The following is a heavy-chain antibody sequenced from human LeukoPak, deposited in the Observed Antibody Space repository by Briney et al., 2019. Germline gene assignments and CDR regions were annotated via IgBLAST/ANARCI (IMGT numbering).Heavy chain of an antibody. CDR2: ISGSGGST. Sequence: GGTLRLSCEASGFTFSSYGMTWVRQAPGRGLEWVSSISGSGGSTYYVDSVKGRFTISRDNSENTLYLQMNSLRAEDTAVYYCAKAAGYCSSPSCYWYFDLWGRGTLVTVSS. CDR3: AKAAGYCSSPSCYWYFDL. J-gene: IGHJ2*01. D-gene: IGHD2-2*01. CDR1: GFTFSSYG. V-gene: IGHV3-23*01.